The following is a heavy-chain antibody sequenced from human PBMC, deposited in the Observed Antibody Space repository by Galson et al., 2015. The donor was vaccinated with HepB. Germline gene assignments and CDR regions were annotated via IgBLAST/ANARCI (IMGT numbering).Heavy chain of an antibody. V-gene: IGHV5-10-1*01. CDR2: IDPSDSYI. Sequence: QSGAEVKKPGESLTISCKGSGSSFTNYWINWVRQMPGKGLEWMGRIDPSDSYINYSPSFQGHVTISADKSTSTAYLQWNSLKASDTAMHYCARLGRPGYCSSPPCWTDFDYWGRGTLVTVSS. J-gene: IGHJ4*02. CDR1: GSSFTNYW. CDR3: ARLGRPGYCSSPPCWTDFDY. D-gene: IGHD2-2*03.